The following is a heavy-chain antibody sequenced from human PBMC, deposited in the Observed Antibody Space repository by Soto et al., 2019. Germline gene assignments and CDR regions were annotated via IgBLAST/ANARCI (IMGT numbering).Heavy chain of an antibody. Sequence: GGSLRLSCTASGFTFNNYDMHWVRQGPGKGLQWVSVIWYDGTNKYYADSVKGRFTISRDNSKNTLYLQMSSLRAEDTAVYYCARISGYRNGDNYFDSWGQGTLVTVSS. J-gene: IGHJ4*02. D-gene: IGHD3-22*01. CDR2: IWYDGTNK. CDR1: GFTFNNYD. CDR3: ARISGYRNGDNYFDS. V-gene: IGHV3-33*01.